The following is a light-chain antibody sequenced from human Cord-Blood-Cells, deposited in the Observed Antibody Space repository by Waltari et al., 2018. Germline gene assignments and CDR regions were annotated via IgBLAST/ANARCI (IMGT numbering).Light chain of an antibody. J-gene: IGLJ1*01. V-gene: IGLV2-11*01. CDR1: SSDVGGYNY. CDR3: CAYAGSDTYV. CDR2: DVS. Sequence: QSALTQPRSVSGSPGQSVTISCTGTSSDVGGYNYVSWYQQHPGKAPKLMIYDVSNRPSGVPCRFSGSKSGNTASLTISGLQAEDEADYYCCAYAGSDTYVFGTGTKVTVL.